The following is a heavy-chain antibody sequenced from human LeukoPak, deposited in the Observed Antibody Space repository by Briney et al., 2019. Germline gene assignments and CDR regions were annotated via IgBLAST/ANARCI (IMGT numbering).Heavy chain of an antibody. J-gene: IGHJ4*02. CDR3: ARAFCSGATCYSMDC. D-gene: IGHD2-15*01. V-gene: IGHV3-30*04. CDR1: GFTFSSYA. Sequence: TGGSLRLSCAASGFTFSSYAMHWVRLAPGKGLEWVAVISSDGSNKYYADSVKGRFTISRDNAKNTLYLQMNSLRDEDTAVYYCARAFCSGATCYSMDCWGQGTLVTVSS. CDR2: ISSDGSNK.